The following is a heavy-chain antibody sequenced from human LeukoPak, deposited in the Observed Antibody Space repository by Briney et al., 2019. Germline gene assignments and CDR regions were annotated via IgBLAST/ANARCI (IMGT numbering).Heavy chain of an antibody. J-gene: IGHJ4*02. CDR2: IYYSGTT. CDR3: ARGRYYFDY. V-gene: IGHV4-39*07. Sequence: PSETLSLTCTVSGGSISSSPYYWGWIRQPPGKGLEWIGSIYYSGTTHYSPSLESRVTISVDTSKNQFSLKLASVTAADTAVYYCARGRYYFDYWGQGTLVTVSS. CDR1: GGSISSSPYY.